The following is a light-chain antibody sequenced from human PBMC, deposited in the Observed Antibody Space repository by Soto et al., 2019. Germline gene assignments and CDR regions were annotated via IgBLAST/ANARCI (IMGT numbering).Light chain of an antibody. V-gene: IGKV1-8*01. CDR1: LGISSY. CDR2: AAS. Sequence: AIRMTQSPSSFSASTGDRVTITCRASLGISSYLAWYQQKPGKAPKLLIYAASTLQSGVPSRFSGSGSETDFTLTISCLQSEDFATYYSQQYYSYPRTFGQGTKLEIK. J-gene: IGKJ2*01. CDR3: QQYYSYPRT.